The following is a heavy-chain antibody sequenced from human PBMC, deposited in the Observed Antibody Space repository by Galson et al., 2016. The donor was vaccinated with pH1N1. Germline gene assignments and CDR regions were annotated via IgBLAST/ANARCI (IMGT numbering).Heavy chain of an antibody. Sequence: PALVKPTQTLRLTCTLSGFSLSTSAVGVGWIRQPPGKALEWLALIFWNDDRYYRPSLKNRLTITKGTPENLVVLTMTNMDPVDTATYYCAHREYGDFVGSFDHWGQGALVTVSS. J-gene: IGHJ4*02. CDR3: AHREYGDFVGSFDH. CDR2: IFWNDDR. V-gene: IGHV2-5*01. D-gene: IGHD4-17*01. CDR1: GFSLSTSAVG.